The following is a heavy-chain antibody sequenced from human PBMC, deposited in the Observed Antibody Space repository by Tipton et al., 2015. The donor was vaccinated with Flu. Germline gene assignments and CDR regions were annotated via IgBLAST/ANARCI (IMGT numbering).Heavy chain of an antibody. J-gene: IGHJ5*02. CDR3: ARDGGYGDYAGWFDP. CDR1: GYSISSGYY. V-gene: IGHV4-38-2*02. Sequence: LSLTCTVSGYSISSGYYWGWIRQPPGKGLEWIGSIYHSGSTYYNPSLKSRVTISVDTSKNQFSLKLSSVTAADTAVYYCARDGGYGDYAGWFDPWGQGTLVTVSS. D-gene: IGHD4-17*01. CDR2: IYHSGST.